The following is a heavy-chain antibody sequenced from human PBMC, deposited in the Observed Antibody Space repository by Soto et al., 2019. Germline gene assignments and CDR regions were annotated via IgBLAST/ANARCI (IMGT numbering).Heavy chain of an antibody. Sequence: ASVKVSCKASVYTFTRYCISWVRQAPGQGLEWMGWISAYNGNTNYAQKLQGRVTMTTDTSTSTAYMELRSLRSDDTAVYYCARGDCSGGSCYRLWGQGTLVTVSS. V-gene: IGHV1-18*01. CDR2: ISAYNGNT. CDR1: VYTFTRYC. CDR3: ARGDCSGGSCYRL. J-gene: IGHJ4*02. D-gene: IGHD2-15*01.